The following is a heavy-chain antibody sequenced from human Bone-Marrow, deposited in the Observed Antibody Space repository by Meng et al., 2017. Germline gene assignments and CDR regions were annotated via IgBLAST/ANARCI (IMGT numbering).Heavy chain of an antibody. J-gene: IGHJ4*02. V-gene: IGHV4-4*07. D-gene: IGHD5-12*01. Sequence: SETLSLTCTVSGGSVIRYYWSWIRQPDGKGLECNGRIYTNGTTNYNPSLKSRVTMSVDTSKNQFSLKLSSVTAADTAVYYCARADSGYDLDYWGQGTLVTVSS. CDR3: ARADSGYDLDY. CDR1: GGSVIRYY. CDR2: IYTNGTT.